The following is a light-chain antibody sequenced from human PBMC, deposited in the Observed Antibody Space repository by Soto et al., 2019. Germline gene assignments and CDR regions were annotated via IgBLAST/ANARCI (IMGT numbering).Light chain of an antibody. CDR3: IVYTNDSTDV. CDR2: EVS. CDR1: SSDFGSYNR. Sequence: QSALTQPPSVSGSPGQSVTISCTGTSSDFGSYNRVSWYQRPPGTGPKLMIYEVSNRPSGVPDRFSGSKSGNTASLTISGLHSEDQAEYYCIVYTNDSTDVFGTGTKGTVL. J-gene: IGLJ1*01. V-gene: IGLV2-18*01.